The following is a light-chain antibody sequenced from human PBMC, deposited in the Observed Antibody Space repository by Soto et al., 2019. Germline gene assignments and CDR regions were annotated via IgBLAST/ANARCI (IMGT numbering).Light chain of an antibody. J-gene: IGKJ2*01. CDR2: GAS. CDR1: QSVSSSY. CDR3: QQYGSSPYT. V-gene: IGKV3-20*01. Sequence: EIVLTQSPGTLSLSPGERATLSCRASQSVSSSYVAWYQHKPGQAPRLLIYGASSRATGIPDRFSGSGSGTDFTLTISRLEPEDFAEYYCQQYGSSPYTFGQGTKLEIK.